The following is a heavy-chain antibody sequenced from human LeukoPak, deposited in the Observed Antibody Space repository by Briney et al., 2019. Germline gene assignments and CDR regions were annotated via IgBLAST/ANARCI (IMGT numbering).Heavy chain of an antibody. J-gene: IGHJ5*02. CDR1: GGSISGSSYY. V-gene: IGHV4-39*07. D-gene: IGHD6-13*01. CDR3: ARVWDLNSSSWWGRKGGEGNWFDP. CDR2: IYYSGST. Sequence: SETLSLTCTVSGGSISGSSYYWGWIRQPPGKGLEWIGSIYYSGSTYYNPSLKSRVTISVDTSKNQFSLKLSSVTAADTAVYYCARVWDLNSSSWWGRKGGEGNWFDPWGQGTLVTVSS.